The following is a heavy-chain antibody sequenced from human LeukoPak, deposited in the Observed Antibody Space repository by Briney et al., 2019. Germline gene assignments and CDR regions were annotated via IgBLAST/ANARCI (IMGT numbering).Heavy chain of an antibody. CDR1: GGSISSSSYY. V-gene: IGHV4-39*01. Sequence: PSETLSLTCTVSGGSISSSSYYWGWIRQPPGKGLEWIGSIYYSGSTYYNPSLKSRVTISVDTSKNQFSLKLSSVTAADTAVYYCARGLGTMVRGAKNWFDPWGQGTLVTVSS. D-gene: IGHD3-10*01. CDR2: IYYSGST. J-gene: IGHJ5*02. CDR3: ARGLGTMVRGAKNWFDP.